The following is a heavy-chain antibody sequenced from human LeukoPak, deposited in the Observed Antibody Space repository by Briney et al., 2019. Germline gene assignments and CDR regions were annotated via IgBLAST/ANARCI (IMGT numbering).Heavy chain of an antibody. CDR3: ARANWLYYDFWSGYPFDY. V-gene: IGHV1-69*02. CDR1: GGTFSSYT. J-gene: IGHJ4*02. D-gene: IGHD3-3*01. Sequence: ASVKVSCKASGGTFSSYTISWVRQAPGQGLEWMGRIIPILGIANYAQKFQGRVTITADKSTSTAYMELSSLRSEDTAVYYCARANWLYYDFWSGYPFDYWGQGTLVTVSS. CDR2: IIPILGIA.